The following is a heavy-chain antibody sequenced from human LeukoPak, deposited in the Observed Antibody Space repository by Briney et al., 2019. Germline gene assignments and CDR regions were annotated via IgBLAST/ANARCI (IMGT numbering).Heavy chain of an antibody. Sequence: ASVKVSCKASGGTFSSYAISWVRQAPGQGLEWMGGIIPIFGTANYAQKFQGRVTITADESTSTAYMELSSLRSEDTAVYYCARPERSGYYYCYGMDVWGQGTTVTVSS. CDR2: IIPIFGTA. V-gene: IGHV1-69*13. CDR3: ARPERSGYYYCYGMDV. D-gene: IGHD2-15*01. J-gene: IGHJ6*02. CDR1: GGTFSSYA.